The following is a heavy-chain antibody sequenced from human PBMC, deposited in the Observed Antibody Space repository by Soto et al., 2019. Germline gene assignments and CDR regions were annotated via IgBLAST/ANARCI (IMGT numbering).Heavy chain of an antibody. D-gene: IGHD3-10*01. CDR3: ARVGYTMDGRAWYFDL. CDR2: IIPILGTA. J-gene: IGHJ2*01. CDR1: GGTFSSYA. Sequence: QVQLVQSGAEVKKPGSSVKVSCKASGGTFSSYAISWVRPAPGQGLEWMGGIIPILGTANYSQKFQGRVTITADESTSTAYMELSSLRSEDTAVYYCARVGYTMDGRAWYFDLWGRGTLVTVSS. V-gene: IGHV1-69*01.